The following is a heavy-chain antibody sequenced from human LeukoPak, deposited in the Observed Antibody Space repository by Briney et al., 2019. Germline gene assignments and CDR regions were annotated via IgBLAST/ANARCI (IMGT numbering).Heavy chain of an antibody. J-gene: IGHJ6*02. V-gene: IGHV1-24*01. CDR2: FDPEDGET. CDR1: GYTLTELS. CDR3: ATGIIRMNYYYYGMDV. Sequence: ASVKVSCKVSGYTLTELSMHWVRQAPGKGLEWMGGFDPEDGETIYAQKFQGRVTMTEDTSTDTAYMELSSLRSEDTAVYYCATGIIRMNYYYYGMDVWGQGTTVTVSS.